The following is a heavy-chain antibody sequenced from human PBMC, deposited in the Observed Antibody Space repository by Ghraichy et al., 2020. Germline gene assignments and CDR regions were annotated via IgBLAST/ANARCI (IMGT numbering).Heavy chain of an antibody. J-gene: IGHJ4*02. V-gene: IGHV3-30-3*01. CDR3: ARVSTVLRFLEWFDY. CDR1: GFTFSSYA. Sequence: GGSLRLSCAASGFTFSSYAMHWVRQAPGKGLEWVAVISYDGSNKYYADSVKGRFTISRDNSKNTLYLQMNSLRAEDTAVYYCARVSTVLRFLEWFDYWGQGTLVTVSS. D-gene: IGHD3-3*01. CDR2: ISYDGSNK.